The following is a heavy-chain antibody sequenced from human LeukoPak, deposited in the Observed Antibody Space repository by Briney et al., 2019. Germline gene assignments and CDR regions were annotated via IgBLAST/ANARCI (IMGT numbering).Heavy chain of an antibody. CDR1: DGCISSYY. J-gene: IGHJ4*02. Sequence: SETLSLTCTVSDGCISSYYCSWIRQPPGKRLKWIGYIYYSGSTNYNPSLKSRVTISVDTSKNQFSLKLSSVTAADTAVYYCVGSPYVWGSYRYDYWGQGTLVTVSS. V-gene: IGHV4-59*01. CDR2: IYYSGST. CDR3: VGSPYVWGSYRYDY. D-gene: IGHD3-16*02.